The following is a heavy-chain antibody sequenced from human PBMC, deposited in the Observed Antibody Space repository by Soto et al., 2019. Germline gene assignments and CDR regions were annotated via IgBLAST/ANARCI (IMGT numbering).Heavy chain of an antibody. Sequence: GESLKISCKASGYSFTNFWLGWVRQMPGKGLEWLGIIYPGDSETRYSPSFQGQVTISADRSISTAYLQWSSLKASDTAIYYCATQHPLDSSGWYNWGQGTLVTVSS. CDR1: GYSFTNFW. CDR3: ATQHPLDSSGWYN. CDR2: IYPGDSET. D-gene: IGHD6-19*01. V-gene: IGHV5-51*01. J-gene: IGHJ4*02.